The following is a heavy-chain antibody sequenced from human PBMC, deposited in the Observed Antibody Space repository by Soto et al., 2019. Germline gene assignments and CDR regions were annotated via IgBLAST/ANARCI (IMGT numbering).Heavy chain of an antibody. J-gene: IGHJ4*02. CDR1: GDSVSSNSAA. V-gene: IGHV6-1*01. Sequence: PSQTLSLTCAISGDSVSSNSAAWNWIRQSPSRGLEWLGRTYYRSKWYNDYAVSVKSRITINPDTSKNQFSLQLNSVTPEDTAVYYCARGIGDYGIAAAGTEGYYFDYWGQGTLVTVSS. CDR2: TYYRSKWYN. CDR3: ARGIGDYGIAAAGTEGYYFDY. D-gene: IGHD6-13*01.